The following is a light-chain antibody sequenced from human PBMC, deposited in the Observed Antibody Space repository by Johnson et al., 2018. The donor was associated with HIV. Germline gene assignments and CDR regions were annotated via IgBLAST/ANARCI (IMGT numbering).Light chain of an antibody. CDR3: GTWDSSLSAPRV. J-gene: IGLJ1*01. CDR1: SSNIGNNY. Sequence: QPVLTQPPSVSAAPGQKVTISCSGSSSNIGNNYVSWYQQLPGTAPKLLIYENNKRPSGIPDRFSGSKSGTSATLDITGLQTGDEADYYCGTWDSSLSAPRVIGTGTKVSLL. CDR2: ENN. V-gene: IGLV1-51*02.